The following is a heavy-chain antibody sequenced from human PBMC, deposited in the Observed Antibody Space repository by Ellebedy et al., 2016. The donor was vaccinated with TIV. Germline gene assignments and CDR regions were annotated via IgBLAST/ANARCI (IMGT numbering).Heavy chain of an antibody. Sequence: GESLKISCAASGFTFSRYAMSWVRQAPGKGLEWVSTISNTGSRTYYADSVEGRFIISRDNSKNSLYLQMNSLRVDDTAVYYCATSRARVYWGQGTLVTVSS. CDR2: ISNTGSRT. V-gene: IGHV3-23*01. CDR1: GFTFSRYA. CDR3: ATSRARVY. J-gene: IGHJ4*02.